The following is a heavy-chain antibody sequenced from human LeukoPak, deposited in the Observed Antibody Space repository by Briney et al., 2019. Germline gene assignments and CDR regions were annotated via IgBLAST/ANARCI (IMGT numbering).Heavy chain of an antibody. CDR2: INSDGNIT. CDR1: GFTSSSYW. J-gene: IGHJ4*02. V-gene: IGHV3-74*01. D-gene: IGHD6-13*01. CDR3: ATEKQQRGFDY. Sequence: GGSLRLSCAASGFTSSSYWMHWVRQAPGKGLVWVSRINSDGNITNYADSVKGRFTISRDDAENTLYLQMNTLRADDTAVYYCATEKQQRGFDYWGQGTLVTVSS.